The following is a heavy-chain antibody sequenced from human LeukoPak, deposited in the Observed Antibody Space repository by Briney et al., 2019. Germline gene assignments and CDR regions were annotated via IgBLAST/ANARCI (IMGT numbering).Heavy chain of an antibody. V-gene: IGHV1-8*01. CDR3: ARDQTVYYDSTYGMDV. Sequence: ASVKVSCKASGYTFTSYDINWVRQATGQGLEWMGWMNPNSGNTGHAQKFQGGVTMTRNTSISTAYMELSSLRSEDTAVYYCARDQTVYYDSTYGMDVWGQGTTVTVSS. D-gene: IGHD3-22*01. CDR2: MNPNSGNT. CDR1: GYTFTSYD. J-gene: IGHJ6*02.